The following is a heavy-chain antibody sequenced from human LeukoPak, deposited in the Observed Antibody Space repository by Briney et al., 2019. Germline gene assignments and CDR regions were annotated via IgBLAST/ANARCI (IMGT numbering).Heavy chain of an antibody. CDR1: GGTFSTFG. J-gene: IGHJ4*02. CDR3: ARFSEYYHSSVHYLDY. Sequence: ASVKVSCKASGGTFSTFGISWVRQAPGQGLEWMGGIIPMSGTVNNAQKFQGRVTITADKSTGTAYMELSSLRSDDTAVYYCARFSEYYHSSVHYLDYWGQGTLVSVSS. D-gene: IGHD3-22*01. V-gene: IGHV1-69*06. CDR2: IIPMSGTV.